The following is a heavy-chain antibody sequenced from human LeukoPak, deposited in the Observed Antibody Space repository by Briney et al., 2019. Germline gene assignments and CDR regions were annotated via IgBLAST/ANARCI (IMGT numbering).Heavy chain of an antibody. J-gene: IGHJ6*03. V-gene: IGHV1-18*01. Sequence: ASAKVFCKASGYTFTSYGVSWVRQAPGQGLEWMGWISAYNGNTNYAQKLQGRVTITTDTSTSTANMELRSLRSDDAALYYCARERRYVSNTSCYTDSDYYYYMVVCGKGTTVTVSS. D-gene: IGHD2-2*02. CDR1: GYTFTSYG. CDR2: ISAYNGNT. CDR3: ARERRYVSNTSCYTDSDYYYYMVV.